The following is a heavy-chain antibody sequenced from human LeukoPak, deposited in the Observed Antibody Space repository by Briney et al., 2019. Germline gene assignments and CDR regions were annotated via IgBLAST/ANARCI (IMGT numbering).Heavy chain of an antibody. D-gene: IGHD3-16*01. CDR3: ARDFTAN. CDR2: ISSGGSTI. V-gene: IGHV3-11*01. Sequence: PGGSLRLSCAASGFTFSDYYMSWLRQAPGKGLEWVSYISSGGSTIYYADSVKGRFTISRDNAKNSLYLQMNSLRAEDTAVYYCARDFTANWGQGTLVTVSS. CDR1: GFTFSDYY. J-gene: IGHJ4*02.